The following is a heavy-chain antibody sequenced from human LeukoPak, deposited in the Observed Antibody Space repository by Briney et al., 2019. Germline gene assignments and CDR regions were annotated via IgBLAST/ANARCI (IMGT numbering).Heavy chain of an antibody. Sequence: GRSLRLSCAASGFTFSSYGMHWVRQAPGKGLEWVAVISYDGSNKYYADSVKGRFTISRDNAKNSLYLQMNSLRDEDTAVYYCAREKSTSLGWFDPWGQGTLVTVSS. CDR2: ISYDGSNK. CDR3: AREKSTSLGWFDP. J-gene: IGHJ5*02. V-gene: IGHV3-30*03. D-gene: IGHD2-2*01. CDR1: GFTFSSYG.